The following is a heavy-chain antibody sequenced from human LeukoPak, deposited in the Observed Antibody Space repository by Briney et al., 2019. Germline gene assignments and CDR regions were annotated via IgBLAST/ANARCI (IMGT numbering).Heavy chain of an antibody. CDR2: IIPIFGTA. V-gene: IGHV1-69*13. J-gene: IGHJ4*02. CDR3: ARLSRDGYNRGGY. CDR1: GGTFSSYA. D-gene: IGHD5-24*01. Sequence: GASVKVSCKASGGTFSSYAISWVRQAPGQGLEWMGGIIPIFGTANYAQKFQGRVTITADESTSTAYMELSGLRSEDTAVYYCARLSRDGYNRGGYWGQGTLVTVSS.